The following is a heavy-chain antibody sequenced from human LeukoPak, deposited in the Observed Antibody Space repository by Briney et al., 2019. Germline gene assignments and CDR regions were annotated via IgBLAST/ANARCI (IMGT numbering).Heavy chain of an antibody. Sequence: GGPLRLSCAASGFTFSSYSMNWVRQAPGKGLEWVSAITTNSAYIYYADSVRGRFTISRDNAKNSLYLQMNSLRDDDTAVYYCARDPYSGNLGPTYYYYMDVWGKGTTVTVSS. CDR2: ITTNSAYI. D-gene: IGHD1-26*01. CDR1: GFTFSSYS. J-gene: IGHJ6*03. CDR3: ARDPYSGNLGPTYYYYMDV. V-gene: IGHV3-21*01.